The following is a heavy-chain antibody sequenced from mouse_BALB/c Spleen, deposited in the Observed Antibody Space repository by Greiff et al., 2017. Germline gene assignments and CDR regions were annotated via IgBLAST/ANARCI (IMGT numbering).Heavy chain of an antibody. Sequence: LQHPGSELVRPGASVKLSCKASGYTFTSYWMHWVKQRPGQGLEWIGNIYPGSGSTNYDEKFKSKATLTVDTSSSTAYMQLSSLTSEDSAVFYCTSSREAWFAYWGQGTLVTVSA. J-gene: IGHJ3*01. V-gene: IGHV1S22*01. CDR2: IYPGSGST. CDR1: GYTFTSYW. CDR3: TSSREAWFAY.